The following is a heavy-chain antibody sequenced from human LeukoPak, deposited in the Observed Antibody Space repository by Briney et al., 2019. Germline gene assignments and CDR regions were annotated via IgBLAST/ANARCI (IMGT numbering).Heavy chain of an antibody. CDR3: ARDQHSTYYYDSSGYWAFDI. V-gene: IGHV4-59*01. CDR1: VHSISSYY. CDR2: IYYSGST. J-gene: IGHJ3*02. D-gene: IGHD3-22*01. Sequence: PSETLSLTFTVPVHSISSYYCSSIRQPPAKGLEWIGHIYYSGSTNYNPYLKSRVTISLDPSKNQFSLKLSSVTAADTAVYYCARDQHSTYYYDSSGYWAFDIWGQGTMVTVSS.